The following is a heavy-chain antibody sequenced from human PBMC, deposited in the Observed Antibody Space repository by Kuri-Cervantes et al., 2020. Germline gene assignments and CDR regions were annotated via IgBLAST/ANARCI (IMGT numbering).Heavy chain of an antibody. CDR1: GFTFDDYA. V-gene: IGHV3-9*01. J-gene: IGHJ4*02. Sequence: SLKISCAASGFTFDDYAMHWVRQAPGKGLEWVSGISWNSGSIGYADSVKGRFTISRDNAKNSLYLQMNSLRADDTAVYYCARGVDSSGFLFDYWGQGTLVTVSS. CDR3: ARGVDSSGFLFDY. D-gene: IGHD6-19*01. CDR2: ISWNSGSI.